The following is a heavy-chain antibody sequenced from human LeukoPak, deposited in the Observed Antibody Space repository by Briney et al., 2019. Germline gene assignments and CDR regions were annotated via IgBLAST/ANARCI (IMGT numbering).Heavy chain of an antibody. D-gene: IGHD3-22*01. CDR3: ARDRVGDSSGE. Sequence: GGSLRLPCAASGFTFSSYAMHWVRQAPGKGLEWVAVISYDGSNKYYADSVKGRFTISRDDSKNTLYLQMNSLRAEDTAVYYCARDRVGDSSGEWGQGTLVTVSS. CDR2: ISYDGSNK. V-gene: IGHV3-30-3*01. CDR1: GFTFSSYA. J-gene: IGHJ4*02.